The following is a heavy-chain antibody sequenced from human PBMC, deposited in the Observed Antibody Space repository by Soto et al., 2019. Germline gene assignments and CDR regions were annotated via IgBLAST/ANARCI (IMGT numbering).Heavy chain of an antibody. J-gene: IGHJ3*01. Sequence: PGGSLRLSCAASGFTFDDFAMHWVRQVPGKGLEWVAGISRNSDTIFYADSVQGRFTISIDNSKNLLFLQMNSLTADDTATYYCAKDHFKGNGIYDGFDVWGQGTTVTVSS. CDR3: AKDHFKGNGIYDGFDV. CDR1: GFTFDDFA. V-gene: IGHV3-9*01. D-gene: IGHD1-20*01. CDR2: ISRNSDTI.